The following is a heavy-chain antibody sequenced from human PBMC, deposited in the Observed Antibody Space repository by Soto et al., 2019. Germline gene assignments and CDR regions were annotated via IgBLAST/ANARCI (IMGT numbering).Heavy chain of an antibody. CDR3: AKGYYYYYMDV. CDR1: GYTFTSYA. J-gene: IGHJ6*03. Sequence: QVQLVQSGAEVKKPGASVKVSCKASGYTFTSYAMHWVRQAPGQRLEWMGRINAGNGNTKYSQKFQGRVIITRDTSASTAYMELSSLRSEDTAVYYCAKGYYYYYMDVWGEGTTVTVSS. V-gene: IGHV1-3*01. CDR2: INAGNGNT.